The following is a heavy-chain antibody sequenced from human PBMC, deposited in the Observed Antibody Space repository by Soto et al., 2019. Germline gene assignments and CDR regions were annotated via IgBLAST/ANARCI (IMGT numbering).Heavy chain of an antibody. CDR1: GGSGWICKW. J-gene: IGHJ5*02. D-gene: IGHD2-15*01. Sequence: PSGSTAITSAACGGSGWICKWGSWVRRPPGKGLEWIGEIYHSGSTNYNPSLKSRVTISVDKSKNQFSLKLSSVTAADTAVYYCARVTALGYCSGGSCYSGGWFDPWGQGTLVTVS. CDR3: ARVTALGYCSGGSCYSGGWFDP. CDR2: IYHSGST. V-gene: IGHV4-4*02.